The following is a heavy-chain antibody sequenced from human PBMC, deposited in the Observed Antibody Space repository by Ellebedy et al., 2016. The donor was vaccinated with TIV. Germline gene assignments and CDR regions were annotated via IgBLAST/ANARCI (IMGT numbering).Heavy chain of an antibody. Sequence: ASVKVSXXASGYTFTSYGISWVRQAPGQGLEWMGWISAYNGNTNYAQKLQGRVTMTTDTSTSTAYMELRSLRSDDTAVYYCARDGMRWSGYTEGYYYYGMDVWGQGTTVTVSS. CDR3: ARDGMRWSGYTEGYYYYGMDV. D-gene: IGHD3-3*01. CDR2: ISAYNGNT. V-gene: IGHV1-18*01. CDR1: GYTFTSYG. J-gene: IGHJ6*02.